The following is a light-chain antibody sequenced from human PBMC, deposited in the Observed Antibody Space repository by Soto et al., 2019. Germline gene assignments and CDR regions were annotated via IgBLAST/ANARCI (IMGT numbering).Light chain of an antibody. CDR2: AAS. CDR3: QQYGDSGT. V-gene: IGKV3-20*01. CDR1: QSIPNNY. Sequence: EIVLTQSPGTLSLSPGDGATLSCRTSQSIPNNYLAWYQQRPGQAPRLLIYAASSRATGIPDRFSGSGSGTDFILSSSRLEPEDFAVYYCQQYGDSGTFGGGTKVQIK. J-gene: IGKJ4*01.